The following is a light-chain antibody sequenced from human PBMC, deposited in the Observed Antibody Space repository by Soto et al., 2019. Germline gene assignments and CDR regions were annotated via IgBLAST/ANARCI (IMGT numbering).Light chain of an antibody. CDR3: SSYTSRSTLV. Sequence: QSALTQPASVSGSPGQSITISCTGTSSDVGSYNYVSWYQQHPGKAPKLMIYDVSDRPSGVSSRFAGPKSGNTASLTSSVLHVEEEADYYCSSYTSRSTLVFGGGTKLTVL. CDR1: SSDVGSYNY. CDR2: DVS. V-gene: IGLV2-14*01. J-gene: IGLJ2*01.